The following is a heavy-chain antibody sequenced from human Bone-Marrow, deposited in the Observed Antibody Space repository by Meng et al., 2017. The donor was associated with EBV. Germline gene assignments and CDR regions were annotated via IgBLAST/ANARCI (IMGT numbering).Heavy chain of an antibody. V-gene: IGHV4-34*01. CDR3: ARGLDTAMVD. Sequence: QVHLLQWGDGLWKPSETLSLTCAAYGGSFSNYYWSWIRQTPGKGLEWIGEIIHSGGTNYNPSLKSRVTISVDTSKNQFSLNLSSMTAADTAVYYCARGLDTAMVDWGQGTLVTVFS. D-gene: IGHD5-18*01. CDR1: GGSFSNYY. J-gene: IGHJ4*02. CDR2: IIHSGGT.